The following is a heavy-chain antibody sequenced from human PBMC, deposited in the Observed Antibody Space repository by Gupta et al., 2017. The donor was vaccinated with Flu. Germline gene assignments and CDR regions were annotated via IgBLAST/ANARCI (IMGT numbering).Heavy chain of an antibody. CDR3: AKGANWAFEI. CDR2: ISGSGSNT. J-gene: IGHJ3*02. Sequence: EVQLLESGGGLAQPGGSLRLSCAASGFTFSSYVMRWVRQAPGKGLEWVSTISGSGSNTDDSDSVKGRFTIAGDSSKKTVYLQMKSLRAEDTAVYDGAKGANWAFEIWGQGTMVTVSS. V-gene: IGHV3-23*01. D-gene: IGHD1-1*01. CDR1: GFTFSSYV.